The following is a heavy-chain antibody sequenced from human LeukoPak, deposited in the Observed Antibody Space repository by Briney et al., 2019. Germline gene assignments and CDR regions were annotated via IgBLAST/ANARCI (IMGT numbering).Heavy chain of an antibody. V-gene: IGHV3-30*04. CDR3: AKVELGSGYSTYYFDY. J-gene: IGHJ4*02. CDR1: GFTFSSYA. Sequence: PGRSLRLSCAASGFTFSSYAMHWVRQAPGKGVEWVAVISYDGSNKYYADSVKGRFTISRDNSKNTLYLQMNSLRAEDTAVYYCAKVELGSGYSTYYFDYWGQGTLVTVSS. D-gene: IGHD3-22*01. CDR2: ISYDGSNK.